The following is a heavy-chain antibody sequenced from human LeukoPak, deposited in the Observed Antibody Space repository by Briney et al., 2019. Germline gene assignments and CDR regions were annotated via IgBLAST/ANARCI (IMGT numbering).Heavy chain of an antibody. V-gene: IGHV1-8*01. CDR1: GYTFTSYD. Sequence: ASVKVCCKASGYTFTSYDINWVRQATGQGLEWMGWMNPNSGNTRYAQKFQGRVTMTRNTSISTAYMELSSLRSEDTAVYYCARGGLPYYDFWSGYPYYYYYGMDIWGQGTTVTVSS. J-gene: IGHJ6*02. CDR2: MNPNSGNT. CDR3: ARGGLPYYDFWSGYPYYYYYGMDI. D-gene: IGHD3-3*01.